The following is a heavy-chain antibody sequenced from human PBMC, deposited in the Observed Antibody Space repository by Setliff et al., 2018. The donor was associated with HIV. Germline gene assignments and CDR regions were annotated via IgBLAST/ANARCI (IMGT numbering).Heavy chain of an antibody. D-gene: IGHD6-19*01. Sequence: GSLRLSCAASGFTFSNCDMHWVRQAPGKGLEWVTVIWYDGSDKYYADSVKGRFTISTDNSKKTLSLQMNSLRAVTVRNVAAVDCWGQGTLVTVS. CDR1: GFTFSNCD. CDR3: VDC. J-gene: IGHJ4*02. V-gene: IGHV3-33*01. CDR2: IWYDGSDK.